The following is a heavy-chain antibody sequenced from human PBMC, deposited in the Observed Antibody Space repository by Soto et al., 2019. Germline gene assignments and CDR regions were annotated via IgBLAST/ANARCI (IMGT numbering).Heavy chain of an antibody. J-gene: IGHJ6*02. V-gene: IGHV4-31*03. CDR3: ARDLLVATTEGEYYYYGMDV. CDR1: GGSISSGGYY. Sequence: SETLSLTCTVSGGSISSGGYYWSWIRQHPGKGLEWIGYIYYSGSTYYNPSLKSRVTISVDTSKNQFSLKLSSVTAADTAVYYCARDLLVATTEGEYYYYGMDVWGQGTTVTVSS. D-gene: IGHD5-12*01. CDR2: IYYSGST.